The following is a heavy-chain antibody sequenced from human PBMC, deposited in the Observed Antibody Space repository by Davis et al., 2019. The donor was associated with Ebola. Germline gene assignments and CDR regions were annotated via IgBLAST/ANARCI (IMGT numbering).Heavy chain of an antibody. J-gene: IGHJ3*02. V-gene: IGHV5-51*01. CDR2: IWPGDSDT. CDR3: ATLRRTITGMDDGFDI. CDR1: GYDFSNYW. D-gene: IGHD1-20*01. Sequence: GESLKISCKASGYDFSNYWIGWVRQMPGKGLEWMGIIWPGDSDTRYRPSFRGQVTISADKSFKTAFLQWSSLKASDTARYYCATLRRTITGMDDGFDIWGQGTMVTVSS.